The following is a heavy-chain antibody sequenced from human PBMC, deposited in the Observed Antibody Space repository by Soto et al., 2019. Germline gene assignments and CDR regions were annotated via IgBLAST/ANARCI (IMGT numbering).Heavy chain of an antibody. D-gene: IGHD6-6*01. J-gene: IGHJ6*02. CDR3: AKARSGYSSSSEELPTYYYYGMDV. CDR2: ISGSGGST. Sequence: GGSLRLSCAASGFTFSSYAMSWVRQAPGKGLEWVSAISGSGGSTYYADSVKGRFTISRDNSKNTLYLQMNSLRAEDTAVYYCAKARSGYSSSSEELPTYYYYGMDVWGQGTTVTVSS. CDR1: GFTFSSYA. V-gene: IGHV3-23*01.